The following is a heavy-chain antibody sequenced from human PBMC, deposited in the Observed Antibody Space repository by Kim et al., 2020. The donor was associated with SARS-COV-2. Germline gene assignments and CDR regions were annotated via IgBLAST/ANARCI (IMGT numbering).Heavy chain of an antibody. V-gene: IGHV4-4*07. D-gene: IGHD3-3*01. CDR1: GGSISSYY. CDR2: IYTSGST. J-gene: IGHJ4*02. Sequence: SETLSLTCTVSGGSISSYYWSWIRQPAGKGLEWIGRIYTSGSTNYNPSLKSRVTMSVDTSKNQFSLKLSSVTAADTAVYYCARDESIFGVAPGYYFDYWGQGTLVTVSS. CDR3: ARDESIFGVAPGYYFDY.